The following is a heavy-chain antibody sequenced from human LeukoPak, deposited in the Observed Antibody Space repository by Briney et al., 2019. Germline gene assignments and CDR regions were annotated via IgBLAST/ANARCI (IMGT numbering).Heavy chain of an antibody. CDR2: IYYSGST. J-gene: IGHJ4*02. D-gene: IGHD2-2*01. Sequence: SQTLSLTCTVSGGSISSGGYYWSWIRQHPGKGLEWIGYIYYSGSTYYNPSLKSRVTISVDTSKNQFSLKLSSVTAADTAVYYCARDVAVVPAAPTEHYFDYWGQGTLVTV. CDR1: GGSISSGGYY. CDR3: ARDVAVVPAAPTEHYFDY. V-gene: IGHV4-31*03.